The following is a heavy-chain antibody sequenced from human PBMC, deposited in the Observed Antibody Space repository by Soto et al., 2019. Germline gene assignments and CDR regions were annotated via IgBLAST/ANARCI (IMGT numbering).Heavy chain of an antibody. CDR1: GGSLSSSSW. D-gene: IGHD2-8*01. J-gene: IGHJ4*02. CDR2: IFYSGST. V-gene: IGHV4-4*02. Sequence: QVQLQESGPGLVNPSGTLSLTCAVSGGSLSSSSWWSWVRQPPGKTLEWLGEIFYSGSTKYNPSLNSRVTISADQSKNDFSRRLSSVTAADTAVYYCVHHGGVPYYHDFWGQGMLVTVSS. CDR3: VHHGGVPYYHDF.